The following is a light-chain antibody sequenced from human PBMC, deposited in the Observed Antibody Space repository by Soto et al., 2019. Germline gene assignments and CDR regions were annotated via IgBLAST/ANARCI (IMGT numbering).Light chain of an antibody. CDR1: SSDVGGYNY. J-gene: IGLJ3*02. CDR2: NVS. V-gene: IGLV2-11*01. CDR3: CSYAGNSLWV. Sequence: QSALTQPRSVSGSPGQSVTISCTGNSSDVGGYNYVSWYQQHPGKAPKLVIYNVSKPPSGVPDRFSGSKSGNTASLTISGLHAEYEADYYCCSYAGNSLWVFGGGTKLTVL.